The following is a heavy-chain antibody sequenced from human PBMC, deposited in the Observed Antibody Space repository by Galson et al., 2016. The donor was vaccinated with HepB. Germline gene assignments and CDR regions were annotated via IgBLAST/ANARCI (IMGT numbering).Heavy chain of an antibody. D-gene: IGHD6-6*01. CDR3: ARVEYSSLSGANRFDY. Sequence: SVKVSCKASGYTFTSYDIHWVRQATGQGLEWMGWMNPNSGNTGYAQKFQGRVTMTRDTSIGTAYMELSSLRSEDTAMYYCARVEYSSLSGANRFDYWGQGTLVTVSS. CDR1: GYTFTSYD. J-gene: IGHJ4*02. V-gene: IGHV1-8*01. CDR2: MNPNSGNT.